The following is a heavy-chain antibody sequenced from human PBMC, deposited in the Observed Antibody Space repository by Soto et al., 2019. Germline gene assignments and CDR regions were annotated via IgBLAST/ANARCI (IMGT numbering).Heavy chain of an antibody. J-gene: IGHJ4*02. CDR2: INPNSGMT. CDR1: GGTFSSYA. D-gene: IGHD3-10*01. V-gene: IGHV1-8*02. CDR3: ARDFSGPMDY. Sequence: ASVKVSCKASGGTFSSYAISWVRQAPGQDLEWMGWINPNSGMTSSAQKFQGRVTMTRDTSTSTVYMELSSLRSEDTAVYYCARDFSGPMDYWGRGTLVTVSS.